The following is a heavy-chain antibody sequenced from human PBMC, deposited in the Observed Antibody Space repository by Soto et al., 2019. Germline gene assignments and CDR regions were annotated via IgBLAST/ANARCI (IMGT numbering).Heavy chain of an antibody. J-gene: IGHJ4*02. CDR3: ASDRQTYGDPPASVDY. CDR1: GFTFSSYG. Sequence: QVQLVESGGGVVQPGRSLRLSCAASGFTFSSYGMHWVRQAPGKGLEWVAVIWYDGSNKYYADSVKGRFTISRDNSKNTLYLQMNSLRAEDTAVYYCASDRQTYGDPPASVDYGGQGNLVTVSS. CDR2: IWYDGSNK. D-gene: IGHD4-17*01. V-gene: IGHV3-33*01.